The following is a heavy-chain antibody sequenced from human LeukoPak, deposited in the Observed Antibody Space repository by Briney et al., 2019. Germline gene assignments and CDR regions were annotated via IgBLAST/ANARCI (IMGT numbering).Heavy chain of an antibody. D-gene: IGHD1-1*01. CDR3: SRGPIQLWVHNAMDV. CDR2: IRSKAYGGTT. J-gene: IGHJ6*02. Sequence: PGVSLRLSCVSSGFTIGTAWMSWVRQAPGKGLEGVGFIRSKAYGGTTEYAASVKGRFPISRDDSKSIAYLQMNSLITDDTAVYYCSRGPIQLWVHNAMDVWGQGTTVTVSS. V-gene: IGHV3-49*04. CDR1: GFTIGTAW.